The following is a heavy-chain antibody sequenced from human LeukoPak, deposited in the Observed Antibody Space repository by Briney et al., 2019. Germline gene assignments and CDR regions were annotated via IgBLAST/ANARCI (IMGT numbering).Heavy chain of an antibody. CDR1: GFTFSSYG. D-gene: IGHD3-16*01. V-gene: IGHV3-30*19. CDR3: ARVMILSDYGMDV. J-gene: IGHJ6*02. Sequence: GSLRLSCAASGFTFSSYGMHWVRQAPGKGLEWVAVISYDGSNKYYADSVKGRFTISRDNSKNTLYLQMNSLRAEDTAVYYCARVMILSDYGMDVWGQGTTVTVSS. CDR2: ISYDGSNK.